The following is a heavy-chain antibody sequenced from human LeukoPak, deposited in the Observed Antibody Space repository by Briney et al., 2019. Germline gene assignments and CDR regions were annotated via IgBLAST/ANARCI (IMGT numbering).Heavy chain of an antibody. Sequence: PSQTLSLTCTVSGGSISSGGYYWSWIRQPPGKGLEWIGYIYHSGSTYYNPSLKSRVTISVDRSKNQFSLKLSSATAADTAVYYCARVQCSGIAVAGTGDYWGQGTLVTVSS. CDR3: ARVQCSGIAVAGTGDY. V-gene: IGHV4-30-2*01. J-gene: IGHJ4*02. CDR1: GGSISSGGYY. D-gene: IGHD6-19*01. CDR2: IYHSGST.